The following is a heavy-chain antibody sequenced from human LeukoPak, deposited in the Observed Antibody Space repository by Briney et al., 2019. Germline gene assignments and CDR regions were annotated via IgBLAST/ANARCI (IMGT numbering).Heavy chain of an antibody. D-gene: IGHD2-21*01. Sequence: XXSXXCXVSGGSISGGGYYWSWIRQPAGKGLEWIGRIYISGSTNYNPSLKSRVTISVDTSKNQFSLKLSSVTAADTAVYYXARDHXXXXXSPWGQXTXVTVSS. CDR2: IYISGST. J-gene: IGHJ5*02. V-gene: IGHV4-61*02. CDR1: GGSISGGGYY. CDR3: ARDHXXXXXSP.